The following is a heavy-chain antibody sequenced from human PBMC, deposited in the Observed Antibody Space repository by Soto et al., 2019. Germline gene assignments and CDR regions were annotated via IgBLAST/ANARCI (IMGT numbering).Heavy chain of an antibody. CDR2: INNDGHST. CDR1: GFTFSNYA. Sequence: PGGSLRLSCAASGFTFSNYAMTWVRQAPGKGLEWVSLINNDGHSTFYGDSVKGRFTISRDNSDHTLYLQMNSLTAEDTAVYYCAKGDWNFDYWGQGTLVTVSS. CDR3: AKGDWNFDY. J-gene: IGHJ4*02. D-gene: IGHD1-1*01. V-gene: IGHV3-23*03.